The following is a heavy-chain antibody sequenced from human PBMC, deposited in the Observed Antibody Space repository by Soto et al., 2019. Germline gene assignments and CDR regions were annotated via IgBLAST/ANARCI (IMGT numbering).Heavy chain of an antibody. V-gene: IGHV3-23*01. CDR3: ARLRLTGYFDY. Sequence: HPGGSLRLSCAASGFTFSTYALTWVRQAPGRGLEWVSAISPNGRNTYYIDSVKGRFTISRDNSKNTLYLQMNSLRAEDTAVYYCARLRLTGYFDYWGQGTLVTVSS. CDR1: GFTFSTYA. D-gene: IGHD2-15*01. J-gene: IGHJ4*02. CDR2: ISPNGRNT.